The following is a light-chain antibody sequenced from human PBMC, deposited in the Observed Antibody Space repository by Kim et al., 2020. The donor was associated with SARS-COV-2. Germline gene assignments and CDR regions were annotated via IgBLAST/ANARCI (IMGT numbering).Light chain of an antibody. CDR3: QQSYQTPQVT. J-gene: IGKJ4*01. V-gene: IGKV1-39*01. CDR1: ENIHAY. CDR2: GAS. Sequence: IQMTQSPASLSASVGDKVTIPCRSSENIHAYLNWYQYKPGKAPKLLISGASDLRNGVSSRFSGSGSGTNFTLTITNLHPEDFATYICQQSYQTPQVTFGGGTKLDIK.